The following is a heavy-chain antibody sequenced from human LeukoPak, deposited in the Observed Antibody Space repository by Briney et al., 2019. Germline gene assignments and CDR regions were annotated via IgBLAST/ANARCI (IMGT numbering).Heavy chain of an antibody. CDR1: GGTFSSYA. V-gene: IGHV1-69*05. J-gene: IGHJ4*02. Sequence: SVKVSCKASGGTFSSYAISWVRQAPGQGLEWMGGIIPIFGTANYAQKFQGRVTMTRDTSTSTVYMELSSLRSEDTAVYYCARDQIVVVTAVPRSFDYWGQGTLVTVSS. CDR3: ARDQIVVVTAVPRSFDY. D-gene: IGHD2-21*02. CDR2: IIPIFGTA.